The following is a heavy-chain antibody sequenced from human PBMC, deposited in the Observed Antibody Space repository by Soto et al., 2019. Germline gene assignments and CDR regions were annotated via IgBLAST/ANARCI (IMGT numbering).Heavy chain of an antibody. Sequence: WAVRRSGAGCGGTVSRYGRYWGRQAPGKGLEWVAVIWDDGSNKYYPGSVTGRSTISRDNSKNTLYLQMNSLRAEDTAVYYCARDYCSSPSCPIHYGMGVRGQATTLTVYS. CDR3: ARDYCSSPSCPIHYGMGV. J-gene: IGHJ6*02. V-gene: IGHV3-33*07. CDR1: GGTVSRYG. CDR2: IWDDGSNK. D-gene: IGHD2-2*01.